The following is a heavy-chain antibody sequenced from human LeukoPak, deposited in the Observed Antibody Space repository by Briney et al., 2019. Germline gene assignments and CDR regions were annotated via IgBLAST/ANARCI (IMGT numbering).Heavy chain of an antibody. D-gene: IGHD2-15*01. J-gene: IGHJ4*02. Sequence: ASVKVSCKASGYTFTSYGISWVRQAPGQGLEWMGGFDPEDGETIYAQKFQGRVTMTEDTSTDTAYMELSSLRSEDTAVYYCATDGMYCSGGSCYERWGQGTLVTVSS. V-gene: IGHV1-24*01. CDR1: GYTFTSYG. CDR3: ATDGMYCSGGSCYER. CDR2: FDPEDGET.